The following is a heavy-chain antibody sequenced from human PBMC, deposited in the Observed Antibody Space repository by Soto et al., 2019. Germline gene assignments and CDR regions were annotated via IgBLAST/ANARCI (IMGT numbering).Heavy chain of an antibody. D-gene: IGHD7-27*01. V-gene: IGHV4-34*01. J-gene: IGHJ4*02. CDR1: GGSFSCYY. Sequence: SETLSLTCAVYGGSFSCYYWSWIRQPPGKGLEWIGEINHSGSTNYNPSLKSRVTISVDTSKNQFSLKLSSVTAADTAVYYCARGWGRIFDYWGQGTLVTVSS. CDR2: INHSGST. CDR3: ARGWGRIFDY.